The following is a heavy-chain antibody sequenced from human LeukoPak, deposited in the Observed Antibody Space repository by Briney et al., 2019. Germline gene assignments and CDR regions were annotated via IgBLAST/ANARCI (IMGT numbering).Heavy chain of an antibody. CDR3: ARFYDFWSAPDY. CDR1: GVTFSSYS. J-gene: IGHJ4*02. D-gene: IGHD3-3*01. V-gene: IGHV3-21*01. Sequence: GGSLRLSCAASGVTFSSYSMNWVRQAPGKGLEWVSSISSSSSYIYYADSVKGRFTISRDNAKNSLYLQMNSLRAEDTAVYYCARFYDFWSAPDYWGQGTLVTVSS. CDR2: ISSSSSYI.